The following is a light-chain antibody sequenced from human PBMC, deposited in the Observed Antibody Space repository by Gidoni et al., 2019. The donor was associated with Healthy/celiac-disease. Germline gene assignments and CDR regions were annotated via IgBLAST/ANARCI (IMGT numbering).Light chain of an antibody. V-gene: IGKV3-11*01. Sequence: ELVLTESPATLSLSPGDRATLSCRASQSVSSYLAWYQQKPGQAPRLLIYDASNRHTGIPARFSGSGSGTDFTLTISSLEPEDFAVYYCQQRSNWPLTFXGXTQVEIK. CDR3: QQRSNWPLT. CDR1: QSVSSY. J-gene: IGKJ4*01. CDR2: DAS.